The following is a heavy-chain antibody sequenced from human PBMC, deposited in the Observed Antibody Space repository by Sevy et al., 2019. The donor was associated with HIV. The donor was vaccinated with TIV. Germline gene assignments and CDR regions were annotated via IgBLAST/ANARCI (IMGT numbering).Heavy chain of an antibody. CDR3: ARENCSSTSCYLDVGWFDP. CDR1: GFTFSSYW. D-gene: IGHD2-2*01. J-gene: IGHJ5*02. CDR2: INSDGGST. V-gene: IGHV3-74*01. Sequence: GGSLRLSCAASGFTFSSYWMHWVRQAPGKGLVWVSRINSDGGSTSYADSVKGRFTISRDNAKNTLYLQMNSLRAEDTAVYYCARENCSSTSCYLDVGWFDPWGQGTLVTVSS.